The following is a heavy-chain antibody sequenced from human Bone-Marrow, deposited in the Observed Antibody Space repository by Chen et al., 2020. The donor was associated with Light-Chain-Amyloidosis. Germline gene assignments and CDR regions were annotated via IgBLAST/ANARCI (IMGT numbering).Heavy chain of an antibody. D-gene: IGHD4-17*01. CDR3: AGLDYGGSTVYYFGMDV. Sequence: QVQLQESGPGLVKPSKTLSLTCSVSGGSISSGGYYWSWIRQHPGKGLEWIGYIYYTGSTYYKPSRRGLVTMSVDTSKNQFSLRVNSVTAADTAIYYCAGLDYGGSTVYYFGMDVWGQGTTGTVSS. J-gene: IGHJ6*02. CDR2: IYYTGST. CDR1: GGSISSGGYY. V-gene: IGHV4-31*01.